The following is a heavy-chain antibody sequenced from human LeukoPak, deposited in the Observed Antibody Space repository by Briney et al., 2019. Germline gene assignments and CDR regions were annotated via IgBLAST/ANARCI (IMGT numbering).Heavy chain of an antibody. J-gene: IGHJ4*02. CDR2: IYYSGST. CDR1: GGSISSYY. Sequence: SETLSLTCTVSGGSISSYYWSWIRQPPGKGLEWIGYIYYSGSTNYNPSLKSRVTISVDTSKNQFSLKLSSVTAADTAVYYCASFYGDLRDYFDYWGQGTLVTVSS. CDR3: ASFYGDLRDYFDY. D-gene: IGHD4-17*01. V-gene: IGHV4-59*08.